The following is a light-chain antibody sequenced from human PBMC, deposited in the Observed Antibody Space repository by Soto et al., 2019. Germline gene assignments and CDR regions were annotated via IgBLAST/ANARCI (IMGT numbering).Light chain of an antibody. CDR2: EVS. CDR3: SSYTSTSTWV. V-gene: IGLV2-14*01. CDR1: SSDVGGYNY. J-gene: IGLJ3*02. Sequence: QLVLTQPASVSGSPGQSITISCTGASSDVGGYNYVSWYQQHPGKAPKLMISEVSNRPSGVSNRFSGSKSGNTASLTISGLQAEDEADYYCSSYTSTSTWVFGGGTKLTVL.